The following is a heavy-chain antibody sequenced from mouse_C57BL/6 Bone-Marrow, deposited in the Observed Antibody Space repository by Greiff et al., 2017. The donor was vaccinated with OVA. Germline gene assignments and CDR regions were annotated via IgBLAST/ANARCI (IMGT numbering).Heavy chain of an antibody. Sequence: QVQLQQSGPGLVQPSQSLSLTCTVSGFTLTSYGVHWVRQSPGKGLEWLGVIWSGGSTDYNAAFISRLSICKDNSKSQVFFKMNSLQADDTAIYYCASHYYGSSYRFAYWGQGTLVTVSA. CDR2: IWSGGST. D-gene: IGHD1-1*01. J-gene: IGHJ3*01. V-gene: IGHV2-2*01. CDR3: ASHYYGSSYRFAY. CDR1: GFTLTSYG.